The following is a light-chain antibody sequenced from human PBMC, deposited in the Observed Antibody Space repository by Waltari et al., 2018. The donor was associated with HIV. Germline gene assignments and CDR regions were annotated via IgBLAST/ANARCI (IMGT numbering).Light chain of an antibody. V-gene: IGLV2-14*03. Sequence: QSALTQPASVSGSPGQSITISCIGSSSDVGAYDYVSWYQHHPGKAPKLLIYDVTHRPSGISARFSGSKSGNTASPTISGLQADDEADYYCGSYTTTSTLGVFGGGTKLTVL. CDR1: SSDVGAYDY. J-gene: IGLJ2*01. CDR2: DVT. CDR3: GSYTTTSTLGV.